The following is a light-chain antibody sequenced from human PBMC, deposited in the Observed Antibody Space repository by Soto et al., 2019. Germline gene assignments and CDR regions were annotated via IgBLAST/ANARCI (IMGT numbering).Light chain of an antibody. V-gene: IGLV2-11*01. CDR3: CSYAGSYFV. J-gene: IGLJ1*01. Sequence: QSVLTQPRSVSGSPGQSVTISCTGTSSDVGGYNYVSWYQQHPGRAPKFMIYDVTKRPSGVPDRFSGSKSGNTASLTISGLQVVDEADYYCCSYAGSYFVFGTGTKVTVL. CDR1: SSDVGGYNY. CDR2: DVT.